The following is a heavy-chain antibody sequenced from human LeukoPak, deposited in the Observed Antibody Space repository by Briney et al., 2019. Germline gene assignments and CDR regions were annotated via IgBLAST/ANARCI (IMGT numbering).Heavy chain of an antibody. Sequence: GGSLRFSCAASGFTFSSYAMSWVRQAPGKGLEWVSAISGSGGSTYFADSLKGRFTISRDNSKNTLYLQLNSLRAEDTAVYYCAKGVRAVAGTSWPNWGQGTLVTVSS. V-gene: IGHV3-23*01. CDR1: GFTFSSYA. D-gene: IGHD6-19*01. J-gene: IGHJ4*02. CDR2: ISGSGGST. CDR3: AKGVRAVAGTSWPN.